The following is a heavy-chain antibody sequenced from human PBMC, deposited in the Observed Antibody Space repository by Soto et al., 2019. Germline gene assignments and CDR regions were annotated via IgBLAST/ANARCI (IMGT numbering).Heavy chain of an antibody. J-gene: IGHJ6*03. D-gene: IGHD3-3*01. CDR1: GGSISSYY. Sequence: KTSETLSLTCTVSGGSISSYYWSWIRQPPGKGLEWIGYIYYSGSTNYNPSLKSRVTISVDTSKNQFSLKLSSVTAADTAVYYCAGLGGDDFWSGYYSAYYYYYMDVWGKGTAVTVSS. CDR2: IYYSGST. V-gene: IGHV4-59*08. CDR3: AGLGGDDFWSGYYSAYYYYYMDV.